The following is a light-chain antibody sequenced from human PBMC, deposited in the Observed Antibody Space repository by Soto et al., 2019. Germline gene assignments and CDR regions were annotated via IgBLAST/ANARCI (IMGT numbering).Light chain of an antibody. V-gene: IGKV3-20*01. Sequence: EIVLTQSPGTLSLSPGERATLSCRASQTVSTNYLAWYRQRPGQTPRVLIYGASSRATGVPDRFAGSGSGTNFTRTISTLEPEDFAVYYCQQYGRSPPTFGPGTKVEI. J-gene: IGKJ3*01. CDR1: QTVSTNY. CDR2: GAS. CDR3: QQYGRSPPT.